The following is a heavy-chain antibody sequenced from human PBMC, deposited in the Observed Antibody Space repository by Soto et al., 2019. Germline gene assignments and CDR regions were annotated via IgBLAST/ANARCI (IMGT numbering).Heavy chain of an antibody. V-gene: IGHV3-23*01. CDR3: AKGVSQYTPLALFDY. Sequence: PRGSLRLSCAASGFTFSSYAMSWVRQAPGKGLEWVSTISGSDGRTYSTDSVKGRFTISRDNSRNTAYLQMNSLRVEDTAVYYCAKGVSQYTPLALFDYWGRGTLVTVSS. J-gene: IGHJ4*02. CDR2: ISGSDGRT. CDR1: GFTFSSYA. D-gene: IGHD5-18*01.